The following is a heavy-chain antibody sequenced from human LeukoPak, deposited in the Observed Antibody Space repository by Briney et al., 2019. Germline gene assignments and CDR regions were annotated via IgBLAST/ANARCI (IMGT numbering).Heavy chain of an antibody. J-gene: IGHJ4*02. CDR2: IKQDGSEK. Sequence: TGGSLRLSCAASGFTFSSYWMSWVRQAPGKGLEWVANIKQDGSEKYYVDSVKGRFTISRDNAKNSLYLQMNSLRAEDTAVYYCARDATPYYMITFGGVIVPPDYWGQGTLVTVSS. CDR1: GFTFSSYW. V-gene: IGHV3-7*01. D-gene: IGHD3-16*02. CDR3: ARDATPYYMITFGGVIVPPDY.